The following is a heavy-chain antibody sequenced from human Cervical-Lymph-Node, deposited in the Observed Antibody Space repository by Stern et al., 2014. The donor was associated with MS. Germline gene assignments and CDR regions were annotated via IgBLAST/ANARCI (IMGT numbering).Heavy chain of an antibody. V-gene: IGHV3-15*01. J-gene: IGHJ4*02. CDR2: IKTTSDGGTA. CDR1: GFIFSGTW. Sequence: EVHLVESGGGLVKPGGSLRLSCAASGFIFSGTWMNWVRQAPGKGLEWVGRIKTTSDGGTADYGAPVKGRFTISRDDSKNTLFLQMNSLRSEDTGIYFCTTVLSWGQGTLVTVSS. CDR3: TTVLS.